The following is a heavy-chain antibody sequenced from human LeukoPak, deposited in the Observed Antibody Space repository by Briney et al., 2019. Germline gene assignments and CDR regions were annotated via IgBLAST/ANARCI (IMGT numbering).Heavy chain of an antibody. CDR1: GFTFIDYT. CDR3: ARAHSASWYAAY. V-gene: IGHV3-30*04. CDR2: ASSDGSDK. D-gene: IGHD2-2*01. Sequence: PGGSLRLSCTTSGFTFIDYTMHWVRQAPGEGPEWVALASSDGSDKQYAASVKGRLTISRDDSKNTLYLEMNTLKDEDTAVYYCARAHSASWYAAYWGHGTRVTVSS. J-gene: IGHJ4*03.